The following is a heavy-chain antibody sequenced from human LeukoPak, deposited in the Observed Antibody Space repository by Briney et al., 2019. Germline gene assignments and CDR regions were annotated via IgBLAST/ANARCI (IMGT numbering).Heavy chain of an antibody. Sequence: PSETLSLTCTVSGGSISNYYWGWIRQPPGKGLEWIGYIYYSGSTEYNPSLKSRITISLDTSKSQFSLKLSFATAADTAFYYCARSVVGGFMDYWGQGTLVSVSS. J-gene: IGHJ4*02. D-gene: IGHD6-19*01. CDR2: IYYSGST. V-gene: IGHV4-59*01. CDR1: GGSISNYY. CDR3: ARSVVGGFMDY.